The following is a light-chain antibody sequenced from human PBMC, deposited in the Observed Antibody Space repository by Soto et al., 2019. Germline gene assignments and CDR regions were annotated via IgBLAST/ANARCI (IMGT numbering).Light chain of an antibody. CDR1: QSVLYSSNNNNY. Sequence: DIVMTQSPDSLAVSLGERATINCKSSQSVLYSSNNNNYLAWYQQKPGQPPKLLIFWASSRKSGVPDRFSGSGSGTDFTLTISSLQAEDVAVYYCQQYYSTPRTFGQGTKVEIK. V-gene: IGKV4-1*01. J-gene: IGKJ1*01. CDR3: QQYYSTPRT. CDR2: WAS.